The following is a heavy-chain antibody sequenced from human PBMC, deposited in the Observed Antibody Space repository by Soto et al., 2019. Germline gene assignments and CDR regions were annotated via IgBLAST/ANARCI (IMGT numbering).Heavy chain of an antibody. D-gene: IGHD3-3*01. V-gene: IGHV1-46*01. J-gene: IGHJ4*02. CDR3: ARGLYDFWSGYYTAPCY. Sequence: GASVKVSCKASGYTFSSYAMHWVRQAPGQGLEWMGIIDPSGGSTSYAQKFQGRVTMTRDTSTSTVYMELSSLRSEDTAVYYCARGLYDFWSGYYTAPCYWGQGTLVTVSS. CDR1: GYTFSSYA. CDR2: IDPSGGST.